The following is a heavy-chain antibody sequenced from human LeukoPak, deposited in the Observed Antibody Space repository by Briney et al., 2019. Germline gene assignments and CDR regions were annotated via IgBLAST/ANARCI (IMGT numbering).Heavy chain of an antibody. J-gene: IGHJ4*02. CDR3: ARVTGSGSYYNPFDY. CDR1: GFTYSSYW. D-gene: IGHD3-10*01. Sequence: PGGSLSLPCGASGFTYSSYWMHWVRQAPGKGLVGVSRINSDGSSTRYADSVKGRFTISRDDAKNTLYLQMNSLRAEDTAVYYCARVTGSGSYYNPFDYWGQGTLVTVSS. CDR2: INSDGSST. V-gene: IGHV3-74*01.